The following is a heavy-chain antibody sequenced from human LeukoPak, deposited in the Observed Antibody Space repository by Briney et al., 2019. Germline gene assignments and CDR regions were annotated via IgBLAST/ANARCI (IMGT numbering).Heavy chain of an antibody. J-gene: IGHJ4*02. CDR2: TRSKTYNYAT. CDR3: TRRAGLGGKDDY. Sequence: QPGGSLRLSCGASGFTFSGSAFHWVRQTSGKGLEWIGRTRSKTYNYATVYAESMKGRFTISRDDSKNTAYLQMNSLKTEDTAVYYCTRRAGLGGKDDYWGQGTLVTVSS. D-gene: IGHD2-15*01. CDR1: GFTFSGSA. V-gene: IGHV3-73*01.